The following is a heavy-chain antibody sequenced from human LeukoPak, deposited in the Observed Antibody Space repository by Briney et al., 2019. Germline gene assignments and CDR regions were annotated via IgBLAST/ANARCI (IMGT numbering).Heavy chain of an antibody. Sequence: GGSLRLSCAASGSTFSTYWMSWVRQAPGKGLEWVATIRQDGNEKHYVDSVKGRFPISRDNAKNSLYLQMNSLTVEDTAVYYCVRGCGRASCPYFFDSWGQGTLVTVS. CDR2: IRQDGNEK. J-gene: IGHJ4*02. CDR3: VRGCGRASCPYFFDS. V-gene: IGHV3-7*01. D-gene: IGHD2-2*01. CDR1: GSTFSTYW.